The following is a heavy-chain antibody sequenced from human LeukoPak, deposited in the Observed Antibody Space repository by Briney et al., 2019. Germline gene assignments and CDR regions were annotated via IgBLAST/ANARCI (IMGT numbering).Heavy chain of an antibody. J-gene: IGHJ3*02. CDR3: ARAVEPGSDAFDI. CDR2: IGTAGDT. D-gene: IGHD3-10*01. Sequence: GGSLRLSCTVSGFTVSSNYMSWVRQAPGKGLEWVSAIGTAGDTYYPGSVKGRFTISRENAKNSLYLQMNSLRAGDTAVYYCARAVEPGSDAFDIWGQGTMVTVSS. V-gene: IGHV3-13*01. CDR1: GFTVSSNY.